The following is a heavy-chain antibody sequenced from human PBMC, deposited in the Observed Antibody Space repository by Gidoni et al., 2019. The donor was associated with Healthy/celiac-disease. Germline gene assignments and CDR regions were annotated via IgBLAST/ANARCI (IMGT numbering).Heavy chain of an antibody. J-gene: IGHJ6*02. Sequence: QVQLVQSGAEVKKPGASVKVSCKASGYTFTGYYMHWVRQAPGQGLEWMGWIKPNSGGTNYAQKFQGRVTMTRDTSISTAYMELSRLRSDDTAVYYCARDSDYDFWSGYYFYYYGMDVWGQGTTVTVSS. D-gene: IGHD3-3*01. CDR1: GYTFTGYY. V-gene: IGHV1-2*02. CDR2: IKPNSGGT. CDR3: ARDSDYDFWSGYYFYYYGMDV.